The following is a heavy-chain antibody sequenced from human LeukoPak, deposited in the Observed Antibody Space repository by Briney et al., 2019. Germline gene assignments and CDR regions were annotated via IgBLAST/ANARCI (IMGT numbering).Heavy chain of an antibody. CDR2: ISYDGSNK. CDR3: ARGVDTAMGGLFDY. Sequence: PGGYLRLSCAASGFTFSSYAMHWVRQAPGKGLEWVAVISYDGSNKYYADSVKGRFTISRDNSKNTLYLQMNSLRAEDTAVYYCARGVDTAMGGLFDYWGQGTLVTVSS. V-gene: IGHV3-30-3*01. J-gene: IGHJ4*02. CDR1: GFTFSSYA. D-gene: IGHD5-18*01.